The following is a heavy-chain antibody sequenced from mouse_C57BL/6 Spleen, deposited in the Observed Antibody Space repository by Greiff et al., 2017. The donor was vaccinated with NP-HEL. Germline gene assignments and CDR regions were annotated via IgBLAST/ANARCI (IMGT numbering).Heavy chain of an antibody. CDR1: GYTFTSYW. CDR2: IDPSDSET. J-gene: IGHJ1*03. V-gene: IGHV1-52*01. CDR3: AGGNYGWYFDV. Sequence: VQLQQPGAELVRPGSSVKLSCKASGYTFTSYWMHWVKQRPIQGLEWIGNIDPSDSETHYNQKFKDKATLTVDKSSSTAYMQLSSLTSEDSAVYYCAGGNYGWYFDVWGTGTTVTVSS. D-gene: IGHD2-1*01.